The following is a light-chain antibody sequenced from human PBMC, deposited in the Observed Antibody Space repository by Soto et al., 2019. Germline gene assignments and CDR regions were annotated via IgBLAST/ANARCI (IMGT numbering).Light chain of an antibody. J-gene: IGKJ1*01. V-gene: IGKV1-5*01. CDR2: DGS. CDR1: QSISSW. CDR3: QQYNSYST. Sequence: DIQMTQPPSTLSASVGDRVTITCRASQSISSWLAWYQQKPGKAPNLLIYDGSTLETGVPSRFSGSGSGTEFTLTISSLQPGDFATYYCQQYNSYSTFGQGTKVDIK.